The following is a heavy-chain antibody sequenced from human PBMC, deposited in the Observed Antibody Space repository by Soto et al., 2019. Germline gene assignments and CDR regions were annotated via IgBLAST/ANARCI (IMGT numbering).Heavy chain of an antibody. J-gene: IGHJ6*02. CDR1: GYTFTGYY. CDR2: INPNSGGT. Sequence: QVQLVQSGAEVKKPGASVKVSCKASGYTFTGYYMHWVRQAPGQGLEWMGRINPNSGGTNYAQKFQGWVTMTRDTSSRTAYMELSRLRSDDTAVYYCARAGHDNYDWIFFKTKYYGMDVWGQGTTVTVSS. D-gene: IGHD3-22*01. V-gene: IGHV1-2*04. CDR3: ARAGHDNYDWIFFKTKYYGMDV.